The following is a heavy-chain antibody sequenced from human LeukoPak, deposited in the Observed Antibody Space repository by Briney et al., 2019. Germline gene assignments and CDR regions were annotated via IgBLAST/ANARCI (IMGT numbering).Heavy chain of an antibody. J-gene: IGHJ4*02. CDR1: GDSVTSSY. Sequence: SETLSLTCSVSGDSVTSSYWNWIRQPQGKVIEWIGYVSADGTTNYSPSLRSRLIMSVDTAKNDISLILMSVTAADTAIYYCARLDCVLEGCYNHWGRGILVTVAS. V-gene: IGHV4-59*08. D-gene: IGHD2-15*01. CDR3: ARLDCVLEGCYNH. CDR2: VSADGTT.